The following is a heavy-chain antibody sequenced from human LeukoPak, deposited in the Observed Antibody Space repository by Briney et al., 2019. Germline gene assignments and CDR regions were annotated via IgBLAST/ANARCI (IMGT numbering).Heavy chain of an antibody. CDR1: GFTFSNYW. V-gene: IGHV3-7*01. Sequence: GGSLRLSCAASGFTFSNYWMNWVRQAPGKGLEWVANIKQDGSEKYYVDSVKGRFTISRDNAKNTLYLQMNSLRADDTAVYYCARETPGSRVFDSWGQGTLVTVSS. CDR2: IKQDGSEK. J-gene: IGHJ4*02. CDR3: ARETPGSRVFDS. D-gene: IGHD1-14*01.